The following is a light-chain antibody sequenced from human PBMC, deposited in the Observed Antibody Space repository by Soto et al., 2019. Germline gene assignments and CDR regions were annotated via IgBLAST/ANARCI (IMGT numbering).Light chain of an antibody. Sequence: EIVLTQSPGTLSLSPGERATLSCRASQSVSSSYLAWYQQKPGQAPRLLIYGASSRATGIPDRFSGSGSGTHFTLTISRLEPEDFAVYYCHQYCSSPMFTFGPGTKVDIK. V-gene: IGKV3-20*01. CDR2: GAS. CDR3: HQYCSSPMFT. CDR1: QSVSSSY. J-gene: IGKJ3*01.